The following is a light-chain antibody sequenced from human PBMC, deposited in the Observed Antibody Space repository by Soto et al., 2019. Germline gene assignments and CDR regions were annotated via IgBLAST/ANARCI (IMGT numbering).Light chain of an antibody. J-gene: IGLJ1*01. CDR1: SSDVGGNKY. Sequence: QSALTQPASVSGSPGQSITISCTGSSSDVGGNKYVSWYQQYPGKAPKLMICDVSNRPSGVSNRFSGSKSGNTASLTISGLQAGDEADYYCSAFTGTTYVFGTGTKVTVL. CDR2: DVS. CDR3: SAFTGTTYV. V-gene: IGLV2-14*01.